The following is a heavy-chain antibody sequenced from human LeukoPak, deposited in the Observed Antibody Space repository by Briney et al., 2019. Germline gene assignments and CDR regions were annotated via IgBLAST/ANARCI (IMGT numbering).Heavy chain of an antibody. D-gene: IGHD3-3*01. CDR2: MNPNSGNT. CDR1: GYTFTSYV. V-gene: IGHV1-8*01. CDR3: ARDGPRTYYDFRSGYYTGVYYYYGMDV. J-gene: IGHJ6*02. Sequence: ASVKDSCKASGYTFTSYVINWVRQATGQGLEWMGWMNPNSGNTGYAQKFQGRVTMTRNTSISTAYMELSSLRSEDTAVYYCARDGPRTYYDFRSGYYTGVYYYYGMDVWGQGTTVTVSS.